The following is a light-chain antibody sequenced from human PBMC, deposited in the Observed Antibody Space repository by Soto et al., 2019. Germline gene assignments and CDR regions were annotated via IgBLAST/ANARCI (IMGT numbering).Light chain of an antibody. J-gene: IGKJ1*01. CDR2: DAS. CDR3: QQRSNWPLT. Sequence: EIVLTQSPATLSLSPGERATLSCGASQSVNSHLAWYQQKPGQAPRLLIYDASNRATGIPARFSGSGSGTDFTLTISTLEPEDLAVYYCQQRSNWPLTFCQGTKVDIK. CDR1: QSVNSH. V-gene: IGKV3-11*01.